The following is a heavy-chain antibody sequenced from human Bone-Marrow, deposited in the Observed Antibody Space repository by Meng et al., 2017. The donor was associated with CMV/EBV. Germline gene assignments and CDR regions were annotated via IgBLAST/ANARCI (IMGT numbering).Heavy chain of an antibody. CDR3: AREAEGGHGMDV. V-gene: IGHV1-2*02. D-gene: IGHD1-14*01. CDR1: GGTSSSSA. J-gene: IGHJ6*02. Sequence: ASVKVSCKASGGTSSSSAINWVRLAPGQGLEWMGWINPNSGGTNYAQKFQGRVTMTRDTSISTAYMELSRLRSDDTAVYYCAREAEGGHGMDVWGQGPRSPSP. CDR2: INPNSGGT.